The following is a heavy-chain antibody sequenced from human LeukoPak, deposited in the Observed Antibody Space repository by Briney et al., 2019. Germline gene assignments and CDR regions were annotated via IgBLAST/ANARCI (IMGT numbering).Heavy chain of an antibody. CDR1: GFTFSDHY. Sequence: GGSLRLSCAASGFTFSDHYMDWVRQAPGKGLEWGGRCRKKQKRYTIEYAASVEGRFTISRDNSKNTLYLQMNSLKAEDTAVYYCAGEAGSYVPVVYWGQGTLVTVSS. CDR2: CRKKQKRYTI. CDR3: AGEAGSYVPVVY. D-gene: IGHD3-10*01. V-gene: IGHV3-72*01. J-gene: IGHJ4*02.